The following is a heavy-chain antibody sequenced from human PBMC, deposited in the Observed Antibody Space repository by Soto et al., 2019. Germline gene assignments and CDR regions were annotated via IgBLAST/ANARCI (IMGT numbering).Heavy chain of an antibody. CDR1: GGSISSSSYC. V-gene: IGHV4-39*01. Sequence: TSETLSLSCTVAGGSISSSSYCWGWIRQPPGRGLEWIGSIYYSGSTYYNPSLKSRVTISVDTSKNQFSLKLSSVTAADTAVYYCAREYSSSWFMKNYYYYGMDVWGQGTTVTVS. CDR3: AREYSSSWFMKNYYYYGMDV. J-gene: IGHJ6*02. D-gene: IGHD6-13*01. CDR2: IYYSGST.